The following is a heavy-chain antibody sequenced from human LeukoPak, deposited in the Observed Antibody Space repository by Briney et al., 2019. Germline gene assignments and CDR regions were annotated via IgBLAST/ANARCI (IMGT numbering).Heavy chain of an antibody. V-gene: IGHV3-7*01. CDR3: ARAMGYITNWSFDY. D-gene: IGHD1-1*01. Sequence: GGSLRLSCAASGFPFSAYWMIWVRQALGKGLQWVADIKQDGSDKFYVDSVKGRFTISRDNAKNSLYLQMNSLRAEDTAVYYCARAMGYITNWSFDYWGQGTLVTVSS. J-gene: IGHJ4*02. CDR2: IKQDGSDK. CDR1: GFPFSAYW.